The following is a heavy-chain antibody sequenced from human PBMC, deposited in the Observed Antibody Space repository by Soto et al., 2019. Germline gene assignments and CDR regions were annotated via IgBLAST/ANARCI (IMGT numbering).Heavy chain of an antibody. CDR2: IYYSGNT. Sequence: TLSLTCTVSGGSISSGGSYWGWIRQPPGKGLEWIGYIYYSGNTYFNPSLKSRVTLSVDTSKNQFSLNLSSVTAADTAVYYCVRYCSTTKCPFDYWGQGTLVTVSS. D-gene: IGHD2-2*01. CDR1: GGSISSGGSY. J-gene: IGHJ4*02. CDR3: VRYCSTTKCPFDY. V-gene: IGHV4-30-4*01.